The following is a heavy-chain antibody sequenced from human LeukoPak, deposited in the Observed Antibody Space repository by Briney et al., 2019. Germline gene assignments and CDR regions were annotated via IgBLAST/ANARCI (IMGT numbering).Heavy chain of an antibody. J-gene: IGHJ4*02. CDR3: ARDGGATLVRGVITFDY. D-gene: IGHD3-10*01. CDR2: ISSSSSTI. CDR1: GFTFTRYS. V-gene: IGHV3-48*04. Sequence: GGSLRLSCAASGFTFTRYSMTWVRQAPGEGLEWVSYISSSSSTIHYADSVKGRFTISRDNTKNSLYLQMNSLRAGDTAVYYCARDGGATLVRGVITFDYWGQGTLVTVSS.